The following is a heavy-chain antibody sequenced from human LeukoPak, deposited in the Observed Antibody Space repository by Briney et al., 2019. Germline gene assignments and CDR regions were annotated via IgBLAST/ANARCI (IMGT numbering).Heavy chain of an antibody. CDR3: ARDDVVAAPFYYYGLDV. J-gene: IGHJ6*02. CDR2: INPSGGGT. V-gene: IGHV1-46*01. D-gene: IGHD6-19*01. Sequence: ASVKVSCKASGYTFTRYSIHWVRQAPGQGLEWIGIINPSGGGTNYAQKFQGRVTMTTDTSTSTVYMGLSSLRSEDTAVFYCARDDVVAAPFYYYGLDVWGQGTTVTVSS. CDR1: GYTFTRYS.